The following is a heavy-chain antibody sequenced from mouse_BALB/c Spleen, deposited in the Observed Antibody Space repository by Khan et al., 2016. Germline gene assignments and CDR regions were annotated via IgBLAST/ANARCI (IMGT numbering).Heavy chain of an antibody. CDR1: GFTFSNYW. Sequence: EVQLQESGGGLVQPGGSMKLSCVASGFTFSNYWMNWVRQSPEKGLEWVAEIRLKSNNYATHYAESVKGRFTISRDDSKSSVYLQMNNLRDEDTGIYFCTRDGYFDVWGAGTTVTVSS. J-gene: IGHJ1*01. V-gene: IGHV6-6*02. CDR3: TRDGYFDV. CDR2: IRLKSNNYAT.